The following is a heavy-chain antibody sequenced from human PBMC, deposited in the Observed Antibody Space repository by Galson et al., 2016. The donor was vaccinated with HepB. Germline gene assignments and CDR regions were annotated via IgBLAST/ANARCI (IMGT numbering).Heavy chain of an antibody. J-gene: IGHJ2*01. CDR2: ISNSGSTI. Sequence: SLRLSCAASGFTFGSYSMNWVRQAPGKGLEWVSYISNSGSTIYSADSVKGRFSISRDNAKDSLSLQMNSLRAEDTAVYYCARGMDYYDSINYRTLIYWYFDLWGRGTLVTVSS. CDR3: ARGMDYYDSINYRTLIYWYFDL. CDR1: GFTFGSYS. D-gene: IGHD3-22*01. V-gene: IGHV3-48*04.